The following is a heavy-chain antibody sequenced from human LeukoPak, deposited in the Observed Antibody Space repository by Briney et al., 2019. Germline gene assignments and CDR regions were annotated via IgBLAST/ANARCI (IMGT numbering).Heavy chain of an antibody. J-gene: IGHJ4*02. D-gene: IGHD5-24*01. Sequence: PGGSLRLSCAASGFTFSSYSMNWVRQAPGKGLEWVSYISSSSSTKYYADSVKGRFTISRDNAKHSLYLQMNSLRDEDTAMYYCARDRDGYNYIDYWGRGTLATVSS. V-gene: IGHV3-48*02. CDR1: GFTFSSYS. CDR3: ARDRDGYNYIDY. CDR2: ISSSSSTK.